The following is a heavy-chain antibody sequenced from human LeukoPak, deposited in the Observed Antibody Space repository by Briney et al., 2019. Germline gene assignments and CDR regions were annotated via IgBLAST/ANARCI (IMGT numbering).Heavy chain of an antibody. CDR3: ARGLHSSSWFDY. Sequence: SETLSLTCTVSGGSISSYYWSWIRQPAGKGLEWIGRIYTSGSTNYNPSLKSRVTMSVDTSKNQFSLKLSSVTAADTAVYCCARGLHSSSWFDYWGQGTLVTVSS. V-gene: IGHV4-4*07. CDR1: GGSISSYY. D-gene: IGHD6-13*01. J-gene: IGHJ5*01. CDR2: IYTSGST.